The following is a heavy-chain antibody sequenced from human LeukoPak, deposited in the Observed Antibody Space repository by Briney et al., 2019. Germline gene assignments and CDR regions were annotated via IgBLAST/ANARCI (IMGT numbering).Heavy chain of an antibody. D-gene: IGHD5-12*01. J-gene: IGHJ6*02. CDR3: ARGYGSSGYDIIDV. CDR1: GFTFSSYS. CDR2: ISSSSSTI. V-gene: IGHV3-48*04. Sequence: PGGSLRLSCAASGFTFSSYSMNWVRQAPGKGLEWVSYISSSSSTIYYADSVKGRFTISRDNAKNSLYLQMNSLRAEGTAVYYCARGYGSSGYDIIDVWGQGTTVTVSS.